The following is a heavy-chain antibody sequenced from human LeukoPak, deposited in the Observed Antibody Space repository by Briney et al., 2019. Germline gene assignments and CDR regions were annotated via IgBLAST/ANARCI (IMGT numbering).Heavy chain of an antibody. Sequence: GGSLRLSCAASGFTFSSYSMNWVRQAPGKGLEWVSSVSSSSSYIYYADSVKGRFTISRDNAKNSLYLQMNSLRAEDTAAYYCARYCSSTSCYGFDYWGQGTLVTVSS. CDR2: VSSSSSYI. V-gene: IGHV3-21*01. J-gene: IGHJ4*02. CDR3: ARYCSSTSCYGFDY. D-gene: IGHD2-2*01. CDR1: GFTFSSYS.